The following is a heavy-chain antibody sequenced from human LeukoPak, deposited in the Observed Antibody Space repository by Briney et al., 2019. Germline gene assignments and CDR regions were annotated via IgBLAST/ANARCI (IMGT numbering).Heavy chain of an antibody. CDR2: INPNSGGT. J-gene: IGHJ5*02. Sequence: GASVKVSCKASGYTFTGYYMHWVRQAPGQGLEWMGRINPNSGGTNYAQKFQGRVIMTRDTFISTAYMELSRLRFDDAAVYYCARDEYSTSSGGSWGQGTLVTVSS. CDR1: GYTFTGYY. V-gene: IGHV1-2*06. D-gene: IGHD6-6*01. CDR3: ARDEYSTSSGGS.